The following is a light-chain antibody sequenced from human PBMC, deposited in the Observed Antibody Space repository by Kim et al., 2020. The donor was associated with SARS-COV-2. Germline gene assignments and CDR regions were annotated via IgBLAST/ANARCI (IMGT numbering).Light chain of an antibody. J-gene: IGLJ3*02. CDR1: SSDVGSYNL. Sequence: GQSITISCTGTSSDVGSYNLVSWYQQHPGKAHKLMIYEVSKRHSEVSNRFSGSKSGNTASLTISGLQAEDEADYDGCSYAGTSTCRFGGGTQLTVL. V-gene: IGLV2-23*02. CDR2: EVS. CDR3: CSYAGTSTCR.